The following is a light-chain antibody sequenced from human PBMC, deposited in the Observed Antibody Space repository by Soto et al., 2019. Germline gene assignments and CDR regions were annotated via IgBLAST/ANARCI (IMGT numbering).Light chain of an antibody. J-gene: IGKJ1*01. CDR3: QQYNNWPGT. Sequence: EMVMTQSPDTLSVSPGERATLSCRASQSISSNLAWYQQKPGQAPRLLIYGASTRATGIPARFSGSGSGTEFTLTISSLQSEDFAVYYCQQYNNWPGTFGQGTKVEIK. V-gene: IGKV3-15*01. CDR2: GAS. CDR1: QSISSN.